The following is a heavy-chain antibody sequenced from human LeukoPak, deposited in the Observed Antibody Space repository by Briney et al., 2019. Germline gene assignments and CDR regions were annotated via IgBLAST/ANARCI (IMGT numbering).Heavy chain of an antibody. CDR3: AKMTTVTAALDAFDI. Sequence: PSETLSLTCTVSGGSISSGGYYWSWIRQHPGTGLEWIGYIYYSGSTYYNPSLKSRVTISVDTSKNQFSLKLSSVTAADTAVYYCAKMTTVTAALDAFDIWGQGTMVTVSS. CDR2: IYYSGST. CDR1: GGSISSGGYY. V-gene: IGHV4-31*03. J-gene: IGHJ3*02. D-gene: IGHD4-17*01.